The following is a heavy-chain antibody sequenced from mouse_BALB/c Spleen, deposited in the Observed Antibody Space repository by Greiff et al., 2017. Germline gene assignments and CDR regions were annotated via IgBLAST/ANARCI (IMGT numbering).Heavy chain of an antibody. Sequence: EVMLVESGGDLVKPGGSLKLSCAASGFTFSSYGMSWVRQTPDKRLEWVATISSGGSYTYYPDSVKGRFTISRDNAKNTLYLQMSSLKSEDTAMYYCARPHSSQYYFDYWGQGTTLTVSS. V-gene: IGHV5-6*02. CDR2: ISSGGSYT. CDR3: ARPHSSQYYFDY. J-gene: IGHJ2*01. D-gene: IGHD1-1*01. CDR1: GFTFSSYG.